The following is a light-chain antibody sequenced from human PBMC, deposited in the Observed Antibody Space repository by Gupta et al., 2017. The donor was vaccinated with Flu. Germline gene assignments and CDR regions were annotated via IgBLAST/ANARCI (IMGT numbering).Light chain of an antibody. CDR3: QKYNSAPLL. V-gene: IGKV1-27*01. Sequence: DIQMTQSPSSLSAPVGDRLTITCRACQGISNYLAWYQQKPGKAPKLLIYGASTLQSGVPSRFSGSGSATDFTLTISSLHPEDVATYYCQKYNSAPLLFGPGTKVDIK. CDR1: QGISNY. CDR2: GAS. J-gene: IGKJ3*01.